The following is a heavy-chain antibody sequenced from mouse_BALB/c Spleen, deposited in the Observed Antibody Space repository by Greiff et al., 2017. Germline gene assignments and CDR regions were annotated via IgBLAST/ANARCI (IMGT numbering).Heavy chain of an antibody. CDR2: ISSGSSTI. J-gene: IGHJ3*01. V-gene: IGHV5-17*02. CDR1: GFTFSSFG. CDR3: ARTGIYYDYDGFAY. D-gene: IGHD2-4*01. Sequence: EVQLVESGGGLVQPGGSRKLSCAASGFTFSSFGMHWVRQAPEKGLEWVAYISSGSSTIYYADTVKGRFTISRDNPKNTLFLQMTSLRSEDTAMYYCARTGIYYDYDGFAYWGQGTLVTVSA.